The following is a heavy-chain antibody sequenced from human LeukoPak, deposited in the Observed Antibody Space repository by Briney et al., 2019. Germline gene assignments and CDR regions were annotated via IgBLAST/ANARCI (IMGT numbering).Heavy chain of an antibody. CDR1: GYTFTSYG. CDR2: ISAYNGNT. J-gene: IGHJ5*02. CDR3: ARTTSLYSSASGSKLTPGFDP. D-gene: IGHD6-6*01. V-gene: IGHV1-18*01. Sequence: GASVKVSCKASGYTFTSYGISWVRQAPGQGLEWMGWISAYNGNTNYAQKLQGRVTMTTDTSTSTAYIELRSLRSDDTAGYYCARTTSLYSSASGSKLTPGFDPWGQGTLVTVSS.